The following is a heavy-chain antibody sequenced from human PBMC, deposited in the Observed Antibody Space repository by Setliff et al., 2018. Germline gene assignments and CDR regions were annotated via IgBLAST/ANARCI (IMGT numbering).Heavy chain of an antibody. CDR2: INPNSGGA. Sequence: ASVKVSCKASGYTFTGYYMHWVRQAPGQGLEWMGWINPNSGGANYAQKFQGRVTMTRDTSISTAYMELSRLRSDDTAVYYCAREIRVVVPAAPRYYGMDVWGQGTTVTVSS. CDR1: GYTFTGYY. V-gene: IGHV1-2*02. J-gene: IGHJ6*02. D-gene: IGHD2-2*01. CDR3: AREIRVVVPAAPRYYGMDV.